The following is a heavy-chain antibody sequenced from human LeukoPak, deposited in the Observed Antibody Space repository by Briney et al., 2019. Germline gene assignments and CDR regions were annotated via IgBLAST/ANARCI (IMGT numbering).Heavy chain of an antibody. CDR3: ARDYGGSSPFDY. CDR1: GFTFSSYG. D-gene: IGHD4-23*01. Sequence: GGTLRLSCAGSGFTFSSYGMSWVRQAPGKGLEWVSAIRGTGTSTYYADSVKGRFTISRDNAKNSLYLQMNSLRAEDTAVYYCARDYGGSSPFDYWGQGTLVTVSS. J-gene: IGHJ4*02. V-gene: IGHV3-23*01. CDR2: IRGTGTST.